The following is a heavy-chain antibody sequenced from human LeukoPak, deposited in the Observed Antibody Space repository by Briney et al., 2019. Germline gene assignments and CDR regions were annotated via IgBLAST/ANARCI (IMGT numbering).Heavy chain of an antibody. CDR2: ISTDASST. V-gene: IGHV3-74*01. CDR3: TGHHQAYSRTY. J-gene: IGHJ4*02. D-gene: IGHD4-11*01. Sequence: PGGSLRLSCAASGFIFSSYWMHWVRQAPGKGLVWVARISTDASSTTYADSVKGRFTISRDNAKDTLYLQMNSLRAEDTAVYYCTGHHQAYSRTYWGQGTLVTVSS. CDR1: GFIFSSYW.